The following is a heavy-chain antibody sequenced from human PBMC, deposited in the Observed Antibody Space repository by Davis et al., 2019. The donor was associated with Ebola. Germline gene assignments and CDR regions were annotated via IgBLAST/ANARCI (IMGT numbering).Heavy chain of an antibody. CDR3: ARGRNGGWDFDY. CDR1: GYTFNSHG. D-gene: IGHD6-19*01. V-gene: IGHV1-18*01. J-gene: IGHJ4*02. Sequence: AASVKVSCKASGYTFNSHGISWVRQAPGRGLEWMAWISAYNGHTNYAQKFQGRLTLTTDTSTSTVYMELRSLTSDDTAEYYCARGRNGGWDFDYWGQGTRVTVSS. CDR2: ISAYNGHT.